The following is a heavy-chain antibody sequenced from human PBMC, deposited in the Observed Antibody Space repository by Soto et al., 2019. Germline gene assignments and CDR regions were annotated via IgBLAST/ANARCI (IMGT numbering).Heavy chain of an antibody. CDR1: GFTFDRHA. J-gene: IGHJ4*02. D-gene: IGHD3-3*01. CDR2: ISFDGANK. Sequence: QVRLVESGGGVAQPGRSLTLSCAASGFTFDRHAMHWLRQPPGKGLEWLAAISFDGANKYYPDSVWGRYTVSRDNSANTLSLEMTSLTADDTALYYCARGGGVGTSDYFFDFWGQGALVTVSS. CDR3: ARGGGVGTSDYFFDF. V-gene: IGHV3-30*03.